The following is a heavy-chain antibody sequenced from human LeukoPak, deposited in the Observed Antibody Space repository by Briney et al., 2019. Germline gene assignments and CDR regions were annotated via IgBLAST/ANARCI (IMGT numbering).Heavy chain of an antibody. CDR3: ARGPGGYCSSTSCYDYNWFDP. Sequence: PSQTLSLTCTVSGGSISSGGYYWSWIRQPPGKGLEWIGYIYHSGSTYYNPSLKSRVTISVDRSKNQFSLKLSSVTAADTAVYYCARGPGGYCSSTSCYDYNWFDPWGQGTLVTVSS. D-gene: IGHD2-2*01. V-gene: IGHV4-30-2*01. CDR2: IYHSGST. J-gene: IGHJ5*02. CDR1: GGSISSGGYY.